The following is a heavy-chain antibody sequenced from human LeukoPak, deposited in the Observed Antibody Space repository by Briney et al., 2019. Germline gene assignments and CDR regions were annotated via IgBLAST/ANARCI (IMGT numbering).Heavy chain of an antibody. CDR1: GFTFSSYS. CDR3: ARDRHPRFGELFP. J-gene: IGHJ4*02. CDR2: ISSSSSYI. D-gene: IGHD3-10*01. V-gene: IGHV3-21*01. Sequence: PGGSLRLSCAASGFTFSSYSMNWVRQAPGKGLEWVSSISSSSSYIYHADSVKGRFTISRDNAKNSLYLQMNSLRAEDTAVYYCARDRHPRFGELFPWGQGTRVTVSS.